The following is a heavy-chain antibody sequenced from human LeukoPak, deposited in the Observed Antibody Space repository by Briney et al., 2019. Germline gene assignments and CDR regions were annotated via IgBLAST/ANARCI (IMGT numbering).Heavy chain of an antibody. CDR2: IKTDGSST. CDR3: ARSGSYHDAFDI. J-gene: IGHJ3*02. V-gene: IGHV3-74*01. D-gene: IGHD1-26*01. Sequence: GGSLRLSCAASGFTFSSYWMHWVRQAPGKGLVWVSRIKTDGSSTSYADSVKGRFTISRDNARNTLYLQMNSLRAEDTAVYYCARSGSYHDAFDIWGQGTMVTVSS. CDR1: GFTFSSYW.